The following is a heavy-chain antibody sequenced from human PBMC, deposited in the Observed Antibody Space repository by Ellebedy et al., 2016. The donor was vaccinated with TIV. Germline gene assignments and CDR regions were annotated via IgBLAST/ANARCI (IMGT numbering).Heavy chain of an antibody. CDR3: ARGQIGEFDY. D-gene: IGHD3-10*01. CDR1: GGSFSGYY. CDR2: IYHSGST. V-gene: IGHV4-34*01. J-gene: IGHJ4*02. Sequence: SETLSLTCAVYGGSFSGYYWSWIRQPPGKGLEWIGEIYHSGSTNYNPSLKSRVTISVDKSKNQFSLKLSSVTAADTAVYYCARGQIGEFDYWGQGTLVTVSS.